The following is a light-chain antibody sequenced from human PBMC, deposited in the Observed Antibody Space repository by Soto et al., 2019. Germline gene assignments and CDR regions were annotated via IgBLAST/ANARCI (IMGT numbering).Light chain of an antibody. CDR2: AAS. CDR1: QGISSY. J-gene: IGKJ1*01. V-gene: IGKV1-9*01. CDR3: QHYNSYSEA. Sequence: DIQMTQSPSVLSASVGDRVTITCRASQGISSYLAWYQQKPGKAPKLLIYAASTLQSGVPSRFSGSGSGTDFTLTISSLEPDDVATYYCQHYNSYSEAFGQRTMVDI.